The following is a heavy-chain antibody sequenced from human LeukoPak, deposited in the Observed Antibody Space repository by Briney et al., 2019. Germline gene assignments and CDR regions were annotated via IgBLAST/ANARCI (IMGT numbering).Heavy chain of an antibody. CDR2: ISSSSSYI. V-gene: IGHV3-21*01. Sequence: PGGSLRLSCAASGFTFRSYNMNWVRQAPGKRPEWVSSISSSSSYIYYADSVRGRFTISRDNAKNSLYLQMNSLRAEDTALYYCARGASRADYWGRGTLVTVSS. CDR3: ARGASRADY. J-gene: IGHJ4*02. CDR1: GFTFRSYN.